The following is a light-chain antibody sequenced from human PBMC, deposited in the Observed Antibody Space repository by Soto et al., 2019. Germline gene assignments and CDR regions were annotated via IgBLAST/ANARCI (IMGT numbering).Light chain of an antibody. CDR2: KVS. CDR1: QSLVYSGGNTY. J-gene: IGKJ2*02. V-gene: IGKV2-30*01. Sequence: DVVMTQSPLSLHVTLGQPASISCRSSQSLVYSGGNTYLNWFQQRPGLSPRRLIYKVSNRDSGGPERSCGSGPGTDFTLKINGVEAEDVGVYYCMQGTHWPRTFGQGTKLEIK. CDR3: MQGTHWPRT.